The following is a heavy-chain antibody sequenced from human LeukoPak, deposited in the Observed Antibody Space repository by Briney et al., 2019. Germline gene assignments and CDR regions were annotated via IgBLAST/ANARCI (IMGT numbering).Heavy chain of an antibody. V-gene: IGHV3-30*04. J-gene: IGHJ4*02. D-gene: IGHD3-16*01. CDR3: ARAYGGLIDY. CDR2: ISFDGRDK. CDR1: GFTLNSYI. Sequence: PGGSLRLSCEASGFTLNSYIMHWVRRAPGKGLEWVALISFDGRDKQYADSVKGRFTISKDNSKNTLYLQMNSLSGDDTSMYFCARAYGGLIDYWGQGTLVTVSS.